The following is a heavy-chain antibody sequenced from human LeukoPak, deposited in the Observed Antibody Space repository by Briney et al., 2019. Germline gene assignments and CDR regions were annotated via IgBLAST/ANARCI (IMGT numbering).Heavy chain of an antibody. Sequence: PGGSLRLSCAASAFTFDDYAMHWVRQAPGKGLEWVSGISWNSGSIGYADSVKGRFTISRDNAKNSLYLQMNSLRAEDTALYYCAKDKNSYAGGTFDYWGQGTLVTVSS. CDR2: ISWNSGSI. D-gene: IGHD5-18*01. J-gene: IGHJ4*02. CDR3: AKDKNSYAGGTFDY. CDR1: AFTFDDYA. V-gene: IGHV3-9*01.